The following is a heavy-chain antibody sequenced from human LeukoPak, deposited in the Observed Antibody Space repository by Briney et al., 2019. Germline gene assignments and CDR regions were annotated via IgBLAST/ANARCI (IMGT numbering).Heavy chain of an antibody. CDR3: TRATSVVVPAADHYYYGMDV. CDR2: INPNSGGT. V-gene: IGHV1-2*02. J-gene: IGHJ6*02. CDR1: GSTFTGYY. Sequence: ASVEVSCKASGSTFTGYYMHWVRQAPGQGLEWMGWINPNSGGTDYAQKFQGRVTMTRDTSLSTAYMELSRLRSDDTAVYYCTRATSVVVPAADHYYYGMDVWGQGTTVTASS. D-gene: IGHD2-2*01.